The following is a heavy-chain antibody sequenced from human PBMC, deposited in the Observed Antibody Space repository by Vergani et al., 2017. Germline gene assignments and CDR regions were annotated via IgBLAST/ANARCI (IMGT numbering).Heavy chain of an antibody. CDR1: GGSINSHNYY. J-gene: IGHJ4*02. CDR2: IHTSGST. Sequence: QVQLQESGPGLVKPSQTLSLTCTVSGGSINSHNYYWSWIRQPAGKGLEWIGRIHTSGSTNYNPSLKSRVTMSEDTSKNQFSLNLTSVTAADTAVYFCARGGCLGGSCYRPLFGYWGQGILVTVSS. V-gene: IGHV4-61*02. D-gene: IGHD2-15*01. CDR3: ARGGCLGGSCYRPLFGY.